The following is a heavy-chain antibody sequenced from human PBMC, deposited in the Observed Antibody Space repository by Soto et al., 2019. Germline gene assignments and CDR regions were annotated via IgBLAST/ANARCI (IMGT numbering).Heavy chain of an antibody. Sequence: QVQLVESGGGLVKPGWSLRLSCAASGFTFSDYYMSWIRQAPGKGLEWDSYISSSGSTIYYADSVKGRFTISRDNAKNSLYLQMNSLRAEDTAVYYCARDLKSGYDFRRFNFDYWGQGTLVTVSS. V-gene: IGHV3-11*01. CDR3: ARDLKSGYDFRRFNFDY. CDR1: GFTFSDYY. D-gene: IGHD5-12*01. CDR2: ISSSGSTI. J-gene: IGHJ4*02.